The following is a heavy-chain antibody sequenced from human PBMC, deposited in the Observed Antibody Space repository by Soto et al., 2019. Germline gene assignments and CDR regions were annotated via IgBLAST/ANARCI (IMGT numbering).Heavy chain of an antibody. Sequence: PGGSLRLSCAASGFTLSSYAMSWVRQAPGKGLEWVSVIYSGGSTYYADSVKGRFTISRDNSKNTLYLQMNSLRAEDTAVYYCAGEGGAVSPYLGYFDYRGQGTLVTVSS. CDR1: GFTLSSYA. J-gene: IGHJ4*02. D-gene: IGHD2-21*01. V-gene: IGHV3-66*01. CDR2: IYSGGST. CDR3: AGEGGAVSPYLGYFDY.